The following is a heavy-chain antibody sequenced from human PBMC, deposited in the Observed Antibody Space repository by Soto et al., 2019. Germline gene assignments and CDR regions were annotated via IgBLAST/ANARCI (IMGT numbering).Heavy chain of an antibody. CDR2: INPSGGST. CDR1: GYTFTSYY. Sequence: ASVKVSCKASGYTFTSYYMHWVRQAPGQGLEWMGIINPSGGSTSYAQKFQGRVTMTRDTSTSTVYMELSSLRSEDTAVYYCARDLDCSGGSCYSGYYFDYWGQGTLVTVSS. CDR3: ARDLDCSGGSCYSGYYFDY. D-gene: IGHD2-15*01. V-gene: IGHV1-46*01. J-gene: IGHJ4*02.